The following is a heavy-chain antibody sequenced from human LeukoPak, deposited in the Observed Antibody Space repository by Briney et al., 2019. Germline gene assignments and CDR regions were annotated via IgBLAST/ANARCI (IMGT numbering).Heavy chain of an antibody. J-gene: IGHJ5*02. CDR1: GYXFTSYG. V-gene: IGHV1-18*01. D-gene: IGHD2-15*01. CDR2: ISAYNGNT. CDR3: AREGYCSGGICYSTMNWFDP. Sequence: GASVKVSCKASGYXFTSYGITWVRQAPGQGLKWMGWISAYNGNTNYPQKVQGRVTLTTDTSTSTAYMELRSLRSDDTAVYYCAREGYCSGGICYSTMNWFDPWGQGTLVTVSS.